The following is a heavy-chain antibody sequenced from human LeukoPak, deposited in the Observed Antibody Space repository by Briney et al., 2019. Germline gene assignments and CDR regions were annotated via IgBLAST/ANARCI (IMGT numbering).Heavy chain of an antibody. CDR3: ASRSSGYYYDY. D-gene: IGHD3-22*01. CDR2: ISSSSSYI. CDR1: GFTFSSYS. V-gene: IGHV3-21*01. Sequence: GGSLRLSCAASGFTFSSYSMSWVRQAPGKGLEWVSSISSSSSYIYYADSVKGRFTISRDNAENSLYLQMNSLRAEDTAVYYCASRSSGYYYDYWGQGTLVTVSS. J-gene: IGHJ4*02.